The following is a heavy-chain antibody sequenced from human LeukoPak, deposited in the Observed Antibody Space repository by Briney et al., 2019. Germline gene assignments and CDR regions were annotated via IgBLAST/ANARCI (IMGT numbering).Heavy chain of an antibody. CDR2: FDPEDGET. CDR1: GYTLTELS. J-gene: IGHJ4*02. V-gene: IGHV1-24*01. Sequence: ASVKVSCKVSGYTLTELSMHWVRQAPGKGLEWMGGFDPEDGETIYAQKFQGRVTMTEDTSTDTAYMELSSLRSEDTAVYYCARDPCGGDCYNAFDYWGQGTLVTVSS. D-gene: IGHD2-21*02. CDR3: ARDPCGGDCYNAFDY.